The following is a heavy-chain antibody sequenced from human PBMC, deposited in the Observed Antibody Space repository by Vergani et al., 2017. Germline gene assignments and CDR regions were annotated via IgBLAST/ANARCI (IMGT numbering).Heavy chain of an antibody. CDR1: GYTFTGYY. Sequence: QVQLVQSGAEVKKPGASVKVSCKASGYTFTGYYMHWVRQAPGQGLEWMGWINPNSGATNYAQKLQGRVTMTTDTSTSTAYMELRSLRSDDTAVYYCARDVGPYGPWGQGTLVTVSS. CDR3: ARDVGPYGP. V-gene: IGHV1-2*02. D-gene: IGHD4-17*01. CDR2: INPNSGAT. J-gene: IGHJ5*02.